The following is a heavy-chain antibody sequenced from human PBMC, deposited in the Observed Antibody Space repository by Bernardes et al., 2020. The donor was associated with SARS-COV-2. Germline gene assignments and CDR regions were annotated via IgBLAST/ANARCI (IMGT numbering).Heavy chain of an antibody. V-gene: IGHV3-30*04. CDR2: ISYDGSNK. D-gene: IGHD2-2*02. CDR1: GFTCSSYA. CDR3: ARDWLGYCSSTSCYKAAFDY. Sequence: GGSRRLSGAASGFTCSSYAMHWVRQAPGKGLEWVAVISYDGSNKYYADSVKGRFTISRDNSKNTLYLQMNSLRAEDTAVYYCARDWLGYCSSTSCYKAAFDYWGQGTLVTVSS. J-gene: IGHJ4*02.